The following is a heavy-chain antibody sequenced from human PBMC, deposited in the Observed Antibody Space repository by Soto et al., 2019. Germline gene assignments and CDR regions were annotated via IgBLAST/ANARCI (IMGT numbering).Heavy chain of an antibody. CDR1: GFTFSSYS. V-gene: IGHV3-48*01. J-gene: IGHJ6*02. CDR2: ISSSSSTI. Sequence: PGGSLRLSCAASGFTFSSYSMNWVRQAPGKGLEWVSYISSSSSTIYYADSVKGRFTISRDNAKNSLYLQMDSLRAEDTAVYYCATDGMVRGVPIDGMDVWGQGTTVNVSS. D-gene: IGHD3-10*01. CDR3: ATDGMVRGVPIDGMDV.